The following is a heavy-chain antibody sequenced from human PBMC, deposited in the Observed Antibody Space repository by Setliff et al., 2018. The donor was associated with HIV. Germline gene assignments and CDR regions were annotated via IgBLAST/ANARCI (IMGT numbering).Heavy chain of an antibody. CDR1: GGSISGHF. CDR3: ARLIHTGLLYFDY. D-gene: IGHD2-8*02. CDR2: IYTSGTT. Sequence: SETLSLTCTVSGGSISGHFWGWIRQPPGKGLEWIGYIYTSGTTENNPSLDSRVTISVDTSRDQFSLNLRSVTAADTALYFCARLIHTGLLYFDYWGLGMLVTVSS. J-gene: IGHJ4*02. V-gene: IGHV4-4*09.